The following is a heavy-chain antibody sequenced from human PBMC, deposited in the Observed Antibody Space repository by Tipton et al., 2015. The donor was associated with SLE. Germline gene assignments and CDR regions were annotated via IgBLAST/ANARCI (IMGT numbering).Heavy chain of an antibody. CDR1: GGSISGYY. CDR2: IYYSGST. D-gene: IGHD1-1*01. V-gene: IGHV4-59*01. Sequence: TLSLTCTVSGGSISGYYWSWIRQPPGKGLEWIGYIYYSGSTNYNPSLKSRVTISVDTSKNQFSLKLSSVTAADTAVYYCARANQLEHGFDYWGQGTLVTVSS. CDR3: ARANQLEHGFDY. J-gene: IGHJ4*02.